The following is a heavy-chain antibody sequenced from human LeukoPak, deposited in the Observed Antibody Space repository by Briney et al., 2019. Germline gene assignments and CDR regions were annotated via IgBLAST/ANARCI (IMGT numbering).Heavy chain of an antibody. D-gene: IGHD1-26*01. CDR1: GGSMTSASYY. Sequence: SETLSLTCTVSGGSMTSASYYWGWVRRTPGKGLEWIGSIYYSGNSYNNPSLKGRFTISIDTSTSQFSLELRSVTAAETAVYFCARGPLYTESFARTWFDAWGRGTVVTVSS. CDR2: IYYSGNS. V-gene: IGHV4-39*01. CDR3: ARGPLYTESFARTWFDA. J-gene: IGHJ5*02.